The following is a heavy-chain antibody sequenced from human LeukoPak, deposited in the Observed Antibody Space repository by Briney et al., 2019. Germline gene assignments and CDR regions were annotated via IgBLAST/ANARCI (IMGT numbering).Heavy chain of an antibody. Sequence: QPGGSLRLSCAASGFTFDDYGMSWVRQAPGKGLEWVSAISGSGGSTYYADSVKGRVTISRDNSKNTLYLQVNSLRVEDTAVYYCAKDRLGAMMYFDFWGQGTLVTVSS. V-gene: IGHV3-23*01. CDR1: GFTFDDYG. J-gene: IGHJ4*02. D-gene: IGHD1-26*01. CDR3: AKDRLGAMMYFDF. CDR2: ISGSGGST.